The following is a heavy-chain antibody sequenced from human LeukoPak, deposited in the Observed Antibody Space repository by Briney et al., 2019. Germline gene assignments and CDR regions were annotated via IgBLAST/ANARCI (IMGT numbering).Heavy chain of an antibody. V-gene: IGHV3-7*04. CDR3: TRVTTNGYFEY. CDR1: GFTFSNFW. CDR2: KKYDESEK. J-gene: IGHJ4*02. D-gene: IGHD1-1*01. Sequence: GGSLRLSCAASGFTFSNFWMGWVRQAPGKGLEWVASKKYDESEKHYVDSVKGRFTISRDNAKNSLYLQMNSLRGEDTAVYFCTRVTTNGYFEYWGQGSLVTVSS.